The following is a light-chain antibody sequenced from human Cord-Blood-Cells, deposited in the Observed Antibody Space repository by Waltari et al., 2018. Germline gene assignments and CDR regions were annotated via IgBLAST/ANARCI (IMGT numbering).Light chain of an antibody. CDR2: DAS. CDR3: QQRSNWPPPMDT. CDR1: QSVSSY. Sequence: DIVLTQSPATLPLSPGERATLSCRASQSVSSYLAWYQQKPGQAPRLLIYDASNRATGTTARFSGSGSGTDFTLTISSLEPEDFAVYYCQQRSNWPPPMDTFGQGTKLEIK. J-gene: IGKJ2*01. V-gene: IGKV3-11*01.